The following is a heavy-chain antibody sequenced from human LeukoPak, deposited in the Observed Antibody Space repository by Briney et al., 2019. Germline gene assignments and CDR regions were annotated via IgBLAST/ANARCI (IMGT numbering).Heavy chain of an antibody. CDR3: ARGGYYDILTGYYDAFDI. V-gene: IGHV3-7*01. Sequence: GGSLRLSCAASGFTFSSYWMSWVRQAPGKGLEWVANIKQDGSEKYYVDSVKGRFTISRDNAKNSLYLQMNSLRAEDTAVYYCARGGYYDILTGYYDAFDIWGQGTMVTVSS. CDR2: IKQDGSEK. CDR1: GFTFSSYW. D-gene: IGHD3-9*01. J-gene: IGHJ3*02.